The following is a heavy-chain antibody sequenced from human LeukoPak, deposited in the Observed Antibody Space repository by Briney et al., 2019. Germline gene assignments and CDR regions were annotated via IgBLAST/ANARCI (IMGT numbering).Heavy chain of an antibody. J-gene: IGHJ4*02. CDR2: IIRSGTS. CDR3: VRGGRNNWNAPNYYFDF. CDR1: GGSFSDYY. V-gene: IGHV4-34*01. D-gene: IGHD1-1*01. Sequence: PSETLSLTCAVYGGSFSDYYWTWIRQPPGKGLEWIGQIIRSGTSNYNPSLKSRVTISVDTSKNQFSLNLSSVTAADTAVYYCVRGGRNNWNAPNYYFDFWGQGTLVTVSS.